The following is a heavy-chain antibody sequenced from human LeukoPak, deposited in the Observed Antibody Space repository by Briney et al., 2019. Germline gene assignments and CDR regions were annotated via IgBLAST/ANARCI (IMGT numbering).Heavy chain of an antibody. Sequence: SETLSLTCTVSGGSIRSKVFYCGAIRQPPGKGLEWIGSIYYSGTTYYNPSLKSRVTISVDTSKNQFSLKLNSVTAADTAVYYCARIYCREISCSWSLDRSGRGTLVTVSS. CDR3: ARIYCREISCSWSLDR. V-gene: IGHV4-39*01. J-gene: IGHJ2*01. CDR1: GGSIRSKVFY. CDR2: IYYSGTT. D-gene: IGHD2-15*01.